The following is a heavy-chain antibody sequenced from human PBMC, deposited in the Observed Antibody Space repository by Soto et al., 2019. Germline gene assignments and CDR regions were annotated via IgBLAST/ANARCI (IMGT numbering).Heavy chain of an antibody. Sequence: GGAVRLSCAASGFTFSSYGMHWVRQAPGKGLEWMAVISYDGSNKYYADSVKGRFTISRDNSKNTLYLQMNSLRAEDTAVYYCAKVGAGRIVAKIDALLGYWGQGTLVTVSS. D-gene: IGHD5-12*01. CDR2: ISYDGSNK. J-gene: IGHJ4*02. CDR3: AKVGAGRIVAKIDALLGY. CDR1: GFTFSSYG. V-gene: IGHV3-30*18.